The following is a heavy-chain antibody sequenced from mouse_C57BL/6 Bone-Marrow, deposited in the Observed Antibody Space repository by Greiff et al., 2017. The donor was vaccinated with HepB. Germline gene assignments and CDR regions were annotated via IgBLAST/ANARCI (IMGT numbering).Heavy chain of an antibody. Sequence: QVQLQQPGAELVKPGASVKLSCKASGYTFTSYWMHWVKQRPGQGLEWIGMIHPNSGSTNYNEKFKSKATLTVDKSSSTAYMQLSSLTSEDSAVYYCARSGDCGNYFRYVDVWGTGTTVTVAS. V-gene: IGHV1-64*01. J-gene: IGHJ1*03. CDR3: ARSGDCGNYFRYVDV. D-gene: IGHD2-1*01. CDR2: IHPNSGST. CDR1: GYTFTSYW.